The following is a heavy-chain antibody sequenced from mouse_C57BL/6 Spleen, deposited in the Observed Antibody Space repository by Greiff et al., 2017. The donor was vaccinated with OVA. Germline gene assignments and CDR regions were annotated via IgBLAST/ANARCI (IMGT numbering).Heavy chain of an antibody. Sequence: EVQRVESGGGLVKPGGSLKLSCAASGFTLSDYGMHWVRQAPEKGLEWVAYISSGSSTIYYADTVKGRFTSTRDNAENTLFLQVTRLRSEDTAMYYCARPLYEYDWAGFADRGQRTLVTVAA. V-gene: IGHV5-17*01. CDR2: ISSGSSTI. CDR3: ARPLYEYDWAGFAD. D-gene: IGHD2-4*01. CDR1: GFTLSDYG. J-gene: IGHJ3*01.